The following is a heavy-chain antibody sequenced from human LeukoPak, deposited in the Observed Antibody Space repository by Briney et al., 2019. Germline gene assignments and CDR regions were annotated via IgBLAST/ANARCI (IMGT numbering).Heavy chain of an antibody. V-gene: IGHV4-30-2*01. Sequence: AQTPSPTCAVSGGSIASGAYSWSRIRQPPGKDLEWIGHIYHSGSTYYNPSLKSRVTISVDRSKNQFSLKLSSVTAADTAVYYCARVSPIAVAGSSYYYAIDVWGEGTAASVSS. D-gene: IGHD6-19*01. J-gene: IGHJ6*04. CDR3: ARVSPIAVAGSSYYYAIDV. CDR2: IYHSGST. CDR1: GGSIASGAYS.